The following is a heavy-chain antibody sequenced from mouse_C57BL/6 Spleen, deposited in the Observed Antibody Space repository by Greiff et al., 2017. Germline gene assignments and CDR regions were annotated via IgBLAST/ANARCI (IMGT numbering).Heavy chain of an antibody. CDR2: ISSGGSYT. V-gene: IGHV5-6*01. D-gene: IGHD2-1*01. CDR3: ARHPDLLHAMDY. J-gene: IGHJ4*01. Sequence: EVKLVESGGDLVKPGGSLKLSCAASGFTFSSYGMSWVRQTPDKRLEWVATISSGGSYTYYPDSVKGRFTISRDNAKNTLYLQMSSLKSEDTAMYYCARHPDLLHAMDYWGHGTSVTVSS. CDR1: GFTFSSYG.